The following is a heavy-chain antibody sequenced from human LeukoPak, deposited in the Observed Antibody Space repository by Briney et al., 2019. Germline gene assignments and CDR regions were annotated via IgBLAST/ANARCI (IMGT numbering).Heavy chain of an antibody. V-gene: IGHV3-11*01. J-gene: IGHJ3*02. Sequence: SGGSLRLSCAASGFTFSDYYMSWIRQAPGKGLEWVSYISSSGSTIYYADSVKGRFTISRDNAKNSLYLQMNSLRAEDTAVYYCARDRRLLKAFDIWGQGTMVTVSS. CDR1: GFTFSDYY. CDR3: ARDRRLLKAFDI. CDR2: ISSSGSTI.